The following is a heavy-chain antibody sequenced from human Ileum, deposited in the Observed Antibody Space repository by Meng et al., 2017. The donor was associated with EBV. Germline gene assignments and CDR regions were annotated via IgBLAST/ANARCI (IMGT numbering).Heavy chain of an antibody. CDR1: GGSFTDSY. CDR2: IDQSGYT. CDR3: ARYGRCNGNSFYCFDP. D-gene: IGHD4-23*01. Sequence: QWGSGLLTPSAPLYLTCAFYGGSFTDSYWTWLRQPPGTVLEWIVEIDQSGYTKFNPSLSSRATISRDTSNNQFSLRLNSVTAADTALYYCARYGRCNGNSFYCFDPWGQGTLVTVSS. V-gene: IGHV4-34*01. J-gene: IGHJ5*02.